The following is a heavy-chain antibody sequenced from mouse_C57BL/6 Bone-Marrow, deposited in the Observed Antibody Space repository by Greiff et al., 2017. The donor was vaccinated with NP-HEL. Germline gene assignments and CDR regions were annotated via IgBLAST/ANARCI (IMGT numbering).Heavy chain of an antibody. V-gene: IGHV1-59*01. CDR2: IDPSDSYT. J-gene: IGHJ2*01. D-gene: IGHD1-1*01. Sequence: VQLQQPGAELVRPGTSVKLSCKASGYTFTSYWMHWVKQRPGQGLEWIGVIDPSDSYTNYNQKFKGKATLTVETSSSTAYMQLSSLTSEDSAVYYCARWGTTVVATPFDYWGQGTTLTVSS. CDR3: ARWGTTVVATPFDY. CDR1: GYTFTSYW.